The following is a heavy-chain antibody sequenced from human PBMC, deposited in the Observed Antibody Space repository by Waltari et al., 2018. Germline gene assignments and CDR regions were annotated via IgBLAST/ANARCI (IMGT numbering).Heavy chain of an antibody. V-gene: IGHV1-69*01. Sequence: QVQLVQSGAEVKKPGSSVTVSCKASGGTFNTYAISWVRQAPGQGLEWMGGIIPIFAAPIYAQSFQDRVTITADESTSTAYMELNSLRSEDTAVYYCARGPHNADFYDTSGYPYYFDYWGQGTLVTVSS. J-gene: IGHJ4*02. CDR2: IIPIFAAP. D-gene: IGHD3-22*01. CDR1: GGTFNTYA. CDR3: ARGPHNADFYDTSGYPYYFDY.